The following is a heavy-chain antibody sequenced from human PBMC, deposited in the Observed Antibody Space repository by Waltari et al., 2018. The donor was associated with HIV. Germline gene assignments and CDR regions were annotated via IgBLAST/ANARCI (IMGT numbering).Heavy chain of an antibody. D-gene: IGHD3-22*01. CDR2: INAGNGNT. CDR3: ARVADYDSSGYYFDY. Sequence: QVQLVQSGAEVKKPGASVKVSCKASGYTFTSYAMHWVRQAPGQRLEWMGWINAGNGNTKYSQKFQGRVTITRDTSASTAYMELSSLRSEDTAVYYCARVADYDSSGYYFDYWGQGTLVTVSS. V-gene: IGHV1-3*01. CDR1: GYTFTSYA. J-gene: IGHJ4*02.